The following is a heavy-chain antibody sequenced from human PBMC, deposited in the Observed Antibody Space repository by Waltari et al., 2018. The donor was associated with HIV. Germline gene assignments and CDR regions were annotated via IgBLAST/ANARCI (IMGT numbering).Heavy chain of an antibody. V-gene: IGHV1-8*01. CDR1: EHRFTEYD. J-gene: IGHJ4*02. CDR2: MNPDSRNT. Sequence: QEQLVQSGAEVTKPGASVTVPCKAFEHRFTEYDLNWGRQAPGQGLEWMGRMNPDSRNTEYAQKFQGRVTMTRDTSTSTAYMELSSLRSDDTAVYYCARAVYGSGLNFLDYWGQGTLVSVSS. CDR3: ARAVYGSGLNFLDY. D-gene: IGHD3-10*01.